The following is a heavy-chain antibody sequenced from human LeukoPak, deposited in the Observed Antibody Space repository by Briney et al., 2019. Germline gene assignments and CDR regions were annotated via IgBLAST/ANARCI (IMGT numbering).Heavy chain of an antibody. CDR3: ASTFPYCGGGSCAL. D-gene: IGHD2-15*01. Sequence: GASLRLSCAASGFTFSSYAMSWVRQAPGKGLEWVSAISGGGGSTYYADSVRGRFTISRDNSKNMLYLQMNSLRAEDTAIYYCASTFPYCGGGSCALGGQGTLVTVSS. CDR1: GFTFSSYA. CDR2: ISGGGGST. J-gene: IGHJ4*02. V-gene: IGHV3-23*01.